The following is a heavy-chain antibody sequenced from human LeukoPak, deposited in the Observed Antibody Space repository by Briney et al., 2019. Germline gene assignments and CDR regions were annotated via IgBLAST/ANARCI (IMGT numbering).Heavy chain of an antibody. J-gene: IGHJ4*02. D-gene: IGHD2-15*01. CDR2: ISGSDSNT. CDR3: AKGGNFDY. Sequence: GGSLRLSCAASGFAFSSYAMSWVRLAPGKGLEWVSAISGSDSNTYYTDSVKGRFTISRDNSRNTLYLQMSSLRAEDAAAYYCAKGGNFDYWGQGTLVTVSS. V-gene: IGHV3-23*01. CDR1: GFAFSSYA.